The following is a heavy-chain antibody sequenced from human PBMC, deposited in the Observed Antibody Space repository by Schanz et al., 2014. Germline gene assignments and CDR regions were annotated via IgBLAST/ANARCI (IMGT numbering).Heavy chain of an antibody. V-gene: IGHV4-39*01. Sequence: QLQLRESGPGLVKPSETLSLICSVSGPSITSSTYYWGWIRQPPGKGPEGIGSISYSGNTYYTPPLRTRVPIPLDPPKTQSPLKLTSVPAADTAVYYCARPSSVVGITGWFDTWGQGTLVTVSS. D-gene: IGHD3-22*01. CDR1: GPSITSSTYY. CDR2: ISYSGNT. CDR3: ARPSSVVGITGWFDT. J-gene: IGHJ5*02.